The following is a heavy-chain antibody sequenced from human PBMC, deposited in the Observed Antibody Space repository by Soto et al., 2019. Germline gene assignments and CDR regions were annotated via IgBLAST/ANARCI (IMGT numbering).Heavy chain of an antibody. CDR3: ARGRTWFDP. V-gene: IGHV4-31*03. CDR1: GGSISSGGYY. Sequence: PSETLSLTCTVSGGSISSGGYYCSWILQHPGKGLEWLGYIYYSGSSTYNPSLESRVTISVEPSKNQLSLKPSSVTAADTAVYYCARGRTWFDPWGQGTLVTVSS. CDR2: IYYSGSS. J-gene: IGHJ5*02.